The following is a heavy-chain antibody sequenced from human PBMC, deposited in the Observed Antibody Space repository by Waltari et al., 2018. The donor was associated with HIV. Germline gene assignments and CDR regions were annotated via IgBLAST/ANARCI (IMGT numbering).Heavy chain of an antibody. CDR1: GGYISNYY. Sequence: QVQLQESGPGLAKPSETLSRTCTVSGGYISNYYWTWIRQPPGKVLEWIGNVHYSGGTNYNPSLKSRVTISQDASKNQCSLKLNSVTAADTAVYYCARGTARGGHFDLWGRGTLVTVSS. V-gene: IGHV4-59*01. J-gene: IGHJ2*01. CDR3: ARGTARGGHFDL. D-gene: IGHD6-25*01. CDR2: VHYSGGT.